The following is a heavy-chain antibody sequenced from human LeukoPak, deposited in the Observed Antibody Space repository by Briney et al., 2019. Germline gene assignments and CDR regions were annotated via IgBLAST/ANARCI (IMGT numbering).Heavy chain of an antibody. D-gene: IGHD1-1*01. CDR1: GFTFRSYA. CDR3: AKLKTTGHVLDY. Sequence: GGSLRLSCAASGFTFRSYAMTWVRQAAGRGLDWVSTISGPGGTTYYAHSVKGRFTVSRDNSKNTLYLQMNSLRAEDTAVYYCAKLKTTGHVLDYWGQGTLVTVSS. V-gene: IGHV3-23*01. J-gene: IGHJ4*02. CDR2: ISGPGGTT.